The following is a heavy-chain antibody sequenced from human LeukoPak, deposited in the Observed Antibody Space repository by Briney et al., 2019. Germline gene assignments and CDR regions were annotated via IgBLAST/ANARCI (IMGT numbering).Heavy chain of an antibody. D-gene: IGHD2-2*01. CDR1: GGSISSGGYS. CDR3: ATTYQTSEWFDP. J-gene: IGHJ5*02. V-gene: IGHV4-30-2*01. CDR2: IYHSGST. Sequence: TSETLSLTCAVSGGSISSGGYSWSWIRQPPGKGLEWIGYIYHSGSTYYNPSLKSRVTISVDRSKNQFSLKLSSVTAADTAVYYCATTYQTSEWFDPWGQGTLVTVSS.